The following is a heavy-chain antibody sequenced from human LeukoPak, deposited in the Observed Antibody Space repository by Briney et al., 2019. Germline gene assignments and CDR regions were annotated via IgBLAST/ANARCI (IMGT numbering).Heavy chain of an antibody. V-gene: IGHV3-7*01. Sequence: GGSLRLACSASGFTFGDYWMMWVRQAPGEGLEWVGNIRQDDSEKNYVDSVKGRFTISRDNAKSSMCRQMNSLRAEDTAIYYCATDRKVGTWDPRFNYWGQGTLVTVSS. J-gene: IGHJ4*02. CDR2: IRQDDSEK. CDR1: GFTFGDYW. CDR3: ATDRKVGTWDPRFNY. D-gene: IGHD4-23*01.